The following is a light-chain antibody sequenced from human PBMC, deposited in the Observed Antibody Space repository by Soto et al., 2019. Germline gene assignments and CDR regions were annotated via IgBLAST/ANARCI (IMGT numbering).Light chain of an antibody. CDR1: SSDVGGYNY. Sequence: QSVLTQPASVSGSPGQSITISCTGTSSDVGGYNYVSWYQQHPGKAPKFMIYDVSNRPSGVSNCFSGSKSGNTASLTISGLQAEDEADYYCSSYITSNTRQIVFGPGTKLTVL. J-gene: IGLJ1*01. CDR2: DVS. CDR3: SSYITSNTRQIV. V-gene: IGLV2-14*01.